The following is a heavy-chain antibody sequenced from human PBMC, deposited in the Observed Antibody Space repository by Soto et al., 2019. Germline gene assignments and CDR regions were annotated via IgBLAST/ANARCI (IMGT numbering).Heavy chain of an antibody. CDR1: GFTFSSYG. D-gene: IGHD3-10*01. CDR2: ISYDGSKK. V-gene: IGHV3-30*03. Sequence: QVHLAESGGGVVQPGTSLRLSCAASGFTFSSYGMHWVRQAPGKGLEWVAAISYDGSKKYYVDSVKARFTISRDNSKNTVYLQVNSLSAEDTAVYTCARGRGSNHYGLEVWGRGTTVTVSS. CDR3: ARGRGSNHYGLEV. J-gene: IGHJ6*02.